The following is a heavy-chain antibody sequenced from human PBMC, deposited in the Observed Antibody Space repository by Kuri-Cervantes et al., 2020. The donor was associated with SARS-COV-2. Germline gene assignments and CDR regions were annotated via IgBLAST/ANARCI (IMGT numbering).Heavy chain of an antibody. CDR1: GFTFSSYA. D-gene: IGHD2-21*01. J-gene: IGHJ4*02. V-gene: IGHV3-30-3*01. Sequence: LSLTCAASGFTFSSYAMHWVRQAPGKGLEWVAVISYDGSNKYYADSVKGRFTISRDNSQNTLHLQMKSLRDEDTAIYYCAKDRAGVHDFWGQGTLVTVSS. CDR2: ISYDGSNK. CDR3: AKDRAGVHDF.